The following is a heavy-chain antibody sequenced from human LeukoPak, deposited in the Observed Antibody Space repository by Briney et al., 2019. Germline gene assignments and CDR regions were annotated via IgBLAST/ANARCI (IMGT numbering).Heavy chain of an antibody. J-gene: IGHJ4*02. V-gene: IGHV4-59*08. CDR3: ARTRNSETTLFDY. CDR2: IHYSGGIT. CDR1: GGSISSYY. D-gene: IGHD1-7*01. Sequence: PSETLSLTCTVSGGSISSYYWSWIRQPPGKGLEWIGYIHYSGGITYYNPSLKSRVTISADTSKNQFSLKLSSVTAADTAVYYCARTRNSETTLFDYWGQGTLVTVSS.